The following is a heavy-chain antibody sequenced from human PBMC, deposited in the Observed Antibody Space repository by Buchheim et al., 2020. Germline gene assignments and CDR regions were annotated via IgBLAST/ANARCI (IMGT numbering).Heavy chain of an antibody. D-gene: IGHD6-13*01. Sequence: EVQLVESGGGLVQPGGSLRLSCAASGFTFSYYEMNWVRQAPGKGLEWVSYISSSGYTIYYADSVKGRFTISRDNAQNSLYLQMNSLRAEDTAVYYCARDLSRTSTSWSYVDNWGQGTL. CDR2: ISSSGYTI. V-gene: IGHV3-48*03. J-gene: IGHJ4*02. CDR1: GFTFSYYE. CDR3: ARDLSRTSTSWSYVDN.